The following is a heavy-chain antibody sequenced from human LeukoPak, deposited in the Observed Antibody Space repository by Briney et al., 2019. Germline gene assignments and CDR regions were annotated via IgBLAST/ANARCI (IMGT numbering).Heavy chain of an antibody. CDR3: AGSRGDPKWFDL. V-gene: IGHV4-30-2*01. J-gene: IGHJ5*02. CDR1: GGSISSGGYS. Sequence: SETLSLTCAVSGGSISSGGYSWSWIRQPPGKGPEWIGYIYQSRITNYNPSHRTRVTISIDRSKTQFSLKLTSVTAADTAVYFCAGSRGDPKWFDLWGQGTLVTVSS. CDR2: IYQSRIT. D-gene: IGHD2-21*01.